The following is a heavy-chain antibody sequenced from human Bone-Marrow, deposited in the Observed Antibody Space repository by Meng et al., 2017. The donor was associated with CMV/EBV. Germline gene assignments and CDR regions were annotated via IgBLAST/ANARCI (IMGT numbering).Heavy chain of an antibody. CDR1: GFTFSSYS. J-gene: IGHJ5*02. CDR3: ARARWPYCSSTSCLSTGFDP. Sequence: GGLLRFSFAALGFTFSSYSMNWVRQAPGKGLEWVSSISSISSYIYYADSVKGRFTISRDNAKNSLYLQMNSLRAEDTAVYYCARARWPYCSSTSCLSTGFDPWGQGTLVTVSS. CDR2: ISSISSYI. D-gene: IGHD2-2*01. V-gene: IGHV3-21*01.